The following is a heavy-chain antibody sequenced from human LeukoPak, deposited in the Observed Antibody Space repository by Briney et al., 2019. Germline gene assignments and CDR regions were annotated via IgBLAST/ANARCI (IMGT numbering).Heavy chain of an antibody. CDR1: GGSFSGYY. J-gene: IGHJ5*02. CDR2: INHSGST. CDR3: ARVRGIATFDP. V-gene: IGHV4-34*01. D-gene: IGHD5-24*01. Sequence: PSETLSLTCAVYGGSFSGYYWSWIRQPPGKGLEWIGEINHSGSTNYNPSLKSRVTISVDTSKNQFSLKLSSVTAADTAVYYCARVRGIATFDPWGQGTLVTVSS.